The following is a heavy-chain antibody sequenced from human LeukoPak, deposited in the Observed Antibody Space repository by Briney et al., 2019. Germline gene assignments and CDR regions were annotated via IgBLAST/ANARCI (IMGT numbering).Heavy chain of an antibody. Sequence: GESLKISCKGSGYTFTSYWIGWVRQMPGKGLEWMGIIYPGDSDTEYSPSFQGQVTISADKSISTVYLQWSSLQASDTAMYYCARLGFGHTDAFDIWGQGTMVTVSS. CDR1: GYTFTSYW. J-gene: IGHJ3*02. CDR2: IYPGDSDT. V-gene: IGHV5-51*01. D-gene: IGHD3-10*01. CDR3: ARLGFGHTDAFDI.